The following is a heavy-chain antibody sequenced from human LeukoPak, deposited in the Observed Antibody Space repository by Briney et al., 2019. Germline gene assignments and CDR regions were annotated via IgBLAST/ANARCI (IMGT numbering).Heavy chain of an antibody. V-gene: IGHV4-59*01. CDR3: ARDALRYYYYYMDV. CDR2: IYYSGST. J-gene: IGHJ6*03. CDR1: GGSISSYY. Sequence: SETLSLTCTVSGGSISSYYWSWIRQPPGKGLEWIGYIYYSGSTNYNPSLKSRVTISVDTSKNQFSLKLSSVTAADTAVYYRARDALRYYYYYMDVWGKGTTVTVSS. D-gene: IGHD3-16*01.